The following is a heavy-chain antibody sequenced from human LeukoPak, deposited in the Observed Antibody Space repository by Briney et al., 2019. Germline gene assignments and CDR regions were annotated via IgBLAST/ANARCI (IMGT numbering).Heavy chain of an antibody. Sequence: SETLSLTCTVSGGSISSSSYYWGWIRQPPGKGLEWIGSIYYSGSTYYNPSLKSRVTISVDTSKNQFSLKLSSVTAADTAVYYCAREWGYYGSGSYYPYNWFDPWGQGTLVTVSS. D-gene: IGHD3-10*01. V-gene: IGHV4-39*07. CDR3: AREWGYYGSGSYYPYNWFDP. CDR2: IYYSGST. J-gene: IGHJ5*02. CDR1: GGSISSSSYY.